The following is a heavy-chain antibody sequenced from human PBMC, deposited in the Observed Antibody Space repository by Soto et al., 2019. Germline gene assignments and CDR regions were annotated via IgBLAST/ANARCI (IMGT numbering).Heavy chain of an antibody. Sequence: SGAEVKKPGSSVKVSCKASGGSLSNYGISWVRQAPGQGLEWMGGIIPVFGTANYAQKFQGRVTITADASTSIVYMDVTSLRSEDTAVYSCARGDATKIVVTTYYGMDVWGQGTTVTVSS. V-gene: IGHV1-69*01. J-gene: IGHJ6*02. D-gene: IGHD4-17*01. CDR3: ARGDATKIVVTTYYGMDV. CDR1: GGSLSNYG. CDR2: IIPVFGTA.